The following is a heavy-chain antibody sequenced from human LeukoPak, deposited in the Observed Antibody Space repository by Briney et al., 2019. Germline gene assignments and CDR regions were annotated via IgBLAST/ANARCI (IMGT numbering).Heavy chain of an antibody. CDR3: ASDVGYSGYDYPFDY. V-gene: IGHV4-59*12. CDR1: GGSISSYY. CDR2: IYYSGST. Sequence: SETLSLTCTVSGGSISSYYWSWVRQPPGKGLEWIGYIYYSGSTNYNPSLKSRVTISVDTSKNQFPLKLRSVTAADTAVYYCASDVGYSGYDYPFDYWGQGTLVTVSS. D-gene: IGHD5-12*01. J-gene: IGHJ4*02.